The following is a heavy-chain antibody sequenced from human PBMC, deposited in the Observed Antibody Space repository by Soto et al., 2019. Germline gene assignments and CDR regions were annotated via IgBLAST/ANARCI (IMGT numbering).Heavy chain of an antibody. CDR1: GYTFNTYG. V-gene: IGHV1-18*01. D-gene: IGHD3-3*01. J-gene: IGHJ5*02. CDR3: ARDPHEFWTSYWFDP. Sequence: ASVKVSCKTSGYTFNTYGINWVRQAPGQGLELMGWISAYDGKTTYAEKFQGRVTLTTDTSTSTAYMELRSLRSDDTAIYYCARDPHEFWTSYWFDPWGQGTPVTVS. CDR2: ISAYDGKT.